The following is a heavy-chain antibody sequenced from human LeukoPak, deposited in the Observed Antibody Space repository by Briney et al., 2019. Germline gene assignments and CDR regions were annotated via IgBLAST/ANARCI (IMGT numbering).Heavy chain of an antibody. V-gene: IGHV3-48*02. J-gene: IGHJ4*02. CDR3: ATELERRFDY. CDR1: AFTFSINA. Sequence: GGSLRLSCAVPAFTFSINAMNWVRQAPGEGLEWISYMSPRSRTIYYADSVEGRFTVSRHSAEHSLYLQVNSLRDEDTAVYYCATELERRFDYWGQGTLVTVSS. D-gene: IGHD1-1*01. CDR2: MSPRSRTI.